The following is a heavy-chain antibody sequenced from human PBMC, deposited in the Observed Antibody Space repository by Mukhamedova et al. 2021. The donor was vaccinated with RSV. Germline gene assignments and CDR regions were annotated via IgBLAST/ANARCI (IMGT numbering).Heavy chain of an antibody. J-gene: IGHJ4*02. D-gene: IGHD6-13*01. V-gene: IGHV3-7*01. CDR2: IKQDGSAE. CDR3: AEKRWLDY. Sequence: MSWVRQAPGKGLEWVANIKQDGSAEDYVDSVKGRFTISSDNAKNSLYLQMNSLRAEDTAVDYCAEKRWLDYWGEGTL.